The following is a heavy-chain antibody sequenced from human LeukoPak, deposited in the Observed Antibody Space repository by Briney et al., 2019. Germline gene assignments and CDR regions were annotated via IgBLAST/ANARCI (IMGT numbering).Heavy chain of an antibody. CDR1: GFTFSSYS. CDR3: ARTDDSSGRPFDY. CDR2: ISSSSSYI. D-gene: IGHD3-22*01. V-gene: IGHV3-21*01. J-gene: IGHJ4*02. Sequence: PGESLRLSCAASGFTFSSYSMNWVRQAPGKGLEWVSSISSSSSYIYYADSVKGRFTISRDNAKNSLYLQMNSLRAEDTAVYYCARTDDSSGRPFDYWGQGTLVTVSS.